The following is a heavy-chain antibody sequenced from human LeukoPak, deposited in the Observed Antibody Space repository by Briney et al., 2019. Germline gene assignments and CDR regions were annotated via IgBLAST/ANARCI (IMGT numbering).Heavy chain of an antibody. CDR2: ISAYNGNT. Sequence: ASVKVSCKASGYTFTSYGISWVRQAPGQGLEWMGWISAYNGNTNYAQKLQGRVTMTTDTSTSTAYMELRSLRSDDTAVYYCPREDYDFWSNYYYYYMDVWGKGTTVTVSS. V-gene: IGHV1-18*01. CDR3: PREDYDFWSNYYYYYMDV. CDR1: GYTFTSYG. J-gene: IGHJ6*03. D-gene: IGHD3-3*01.